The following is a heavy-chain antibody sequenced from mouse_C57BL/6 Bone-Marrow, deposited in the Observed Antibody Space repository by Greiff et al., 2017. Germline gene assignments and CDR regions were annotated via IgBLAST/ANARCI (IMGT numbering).Heavy chain of an antibody. D-gene: IGHD1-1*01. CDR3: ASYYCGSSSFDF. CDR2: LYPGNGST. Sequence: VKLQQPGAELVKPGASVKMSCKASGYTFTSYWITWVQQRPGQGLEWIGDLYPGNGSTNYNETFKSKATLTVDTSSSTAYMQLSSLTSEASAVYYCASYYCGSSSFDFWGTGTTVTVSS. J-gene: IGHJ1*03. V-gene: IGHV1-55*01. CDR1: GYTFTSYW.